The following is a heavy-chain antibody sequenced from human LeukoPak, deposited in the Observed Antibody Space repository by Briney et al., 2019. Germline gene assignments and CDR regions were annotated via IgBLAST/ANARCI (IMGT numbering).Heavy chain of an antibody. CDR2: IKTSGST. D-gene: IGHD1-20*01. CDR1: GFTFNNYV. V-gene: IGHV3-23*05. J-gene: IGHJ5*02. CDR3: AKDPYNWNPPNWFDP. Sequence: GGSLRLSCTASGFTFNNYVMSWVRQAPGKGLEWVSSIKTSGSTDYADSVKGRFTISRDNSKNTLYLQMNSLRAEDTAVYYCAKDPYNWNPPNWFDPWGQGTLVTVSS.